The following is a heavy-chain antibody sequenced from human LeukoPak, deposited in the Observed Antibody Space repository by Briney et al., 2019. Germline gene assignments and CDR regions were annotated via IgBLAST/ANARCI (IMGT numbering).Heavy chain of an antibody. V-gene: IGHV4/OR15-8*01. J-gene: IGHJ4*02. D-gene: IGHD3-16*02. Sequence: SETLSLTCDVSGGSIDSTNWWNWVRQPPGKGLEWIGEIHHDGRINYNPSLKSRVTLSVDKSKNQFSLRLNSVTAADTAMYYCARSHDHLWGNYPDYWGQGALVAVSS. CDR2: IHHDGRI. CDR1: GGSIDSTNW. CDR3: ARSHDHLWGNYPDY.